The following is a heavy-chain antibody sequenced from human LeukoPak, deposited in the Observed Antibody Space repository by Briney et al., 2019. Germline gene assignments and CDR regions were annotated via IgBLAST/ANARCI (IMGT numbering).Heavy chain of an antibody. V-gene: IGHV3-73*01. Sequence: GGSLRLSCAASGFTFSSYWMHWVRQASGKGLEWVGRIRSKANSYATAYAASVKGRFTISRDDSKNTAYLQMNSLKTEDTAVYYCTRQGGVYYDSSGYRNWNFDYWGQGTLVTVSS. D-gene: IGHD3-22*01. CDR2: IRSKANSYAT. CDR1: GFTFSSYW. J-gene: IGHJ4*02. CDR3: TRQGGVYYDSSGYRNWNFDY.